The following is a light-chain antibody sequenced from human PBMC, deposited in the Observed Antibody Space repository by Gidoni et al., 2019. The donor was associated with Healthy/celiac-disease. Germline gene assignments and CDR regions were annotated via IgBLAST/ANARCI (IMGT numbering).Light chain of an antibody. J-gene: IGKJ2*01. CDR2: AAS. V-gene: IGKV1-39*01. CDR1: QSISSY. Sequence: DVQITQSPSSLSASVGDRVTITCRASQSISSYLNWYQQKPGKDPKLLIYAASSLQSGVPSRFSGSGSGTDFTLTISSLQPEDFATYYCQQSYSTQYTFGQGTKLEIK. CDR3: QQSYSTQYT.